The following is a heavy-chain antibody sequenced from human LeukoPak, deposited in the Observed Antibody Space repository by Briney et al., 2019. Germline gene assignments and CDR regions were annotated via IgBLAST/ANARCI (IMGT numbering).Heavy chain of an antibody. D-gene: IGHD6-13*01. J-gene: IGHJ4*02. V-gene: IGHV1-2*02. Sequence: ASVKVSCKASGGTFSSYAISWVRQAPGQGLEWMGWINPNSGGTNYAQKFQGRVTMTRDTSISTAYMELSRLRSDDTAVYYCARGGGGMYSSSPVDYWGQGTLVTVSS. CDR3: ARGGGGMYSSSPVDY. CDR1: GGTFSSYA. CDR2: INPNSGGT.